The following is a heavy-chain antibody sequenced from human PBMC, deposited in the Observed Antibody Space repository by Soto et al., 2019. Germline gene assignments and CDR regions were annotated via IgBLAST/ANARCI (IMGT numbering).Heavy chain of an antibody. CDR1: GGTFSSYA. V-gene: IGHV1-69*13. CDR2: IIPIFGTA. CDR3: ASGYSEPGYFDY. Sequence: GASVKVSCKASGGTFSSYASSWVRQAPGQGLEWMGGIIPIFGTANYAQKFQGRVTITADESTSTAYMELSSLRSEDTAVYYCASGYSEPGYFDYWGQGTLVTVSS. D-gene: IGHD5-18*01. J-gene: IGHJ4*02.